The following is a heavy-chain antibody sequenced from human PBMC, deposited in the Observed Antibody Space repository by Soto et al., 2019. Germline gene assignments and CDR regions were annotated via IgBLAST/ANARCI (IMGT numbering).Heavy chain of an antibody. Sequence: TLSLTCTVSGDSISRVNYSWSWVRQPPGKGLELIGYIYHSGRPYYNPSLKRRVTMSVDTSSKKFSLKLSPVTAADTVIYFCARVLRYFDWSFLEAFDXWGPATMVTVS. D-gene: IGHD3-9*01. CDR1: GDSISRVNYS. CDR3: ARVLRYFDWSFLEAFDX. V-gene: IGHV4-30-2*01. J-gene: IGHJ3*02. CDR2: IYHSGRP.